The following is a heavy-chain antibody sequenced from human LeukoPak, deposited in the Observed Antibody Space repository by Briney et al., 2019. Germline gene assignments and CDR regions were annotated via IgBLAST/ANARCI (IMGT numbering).Heavy chain of an antibody. CDR1: GFTVSSNY. J-gene: IGHJ6*02. CDR2: IYSGGST. V-gene: IGHV3-66*01. Sequence: PGGSLRLSCAASGFTVSSNYMSWVRQSPGKGLECVSVIYSGGSTYYADSVKGRFTISRDNSKNTLYLQINSLRAEDTAVYYCARDRLRIAVAGTGYGMDVWGQGTTVTVSS. CDR3: ARDRLRIAVAGTGYGMDV. D-gene: IGHD6-19*01.